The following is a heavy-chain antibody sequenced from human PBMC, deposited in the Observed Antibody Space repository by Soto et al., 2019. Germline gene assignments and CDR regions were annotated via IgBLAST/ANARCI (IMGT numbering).Heavy chain of an antibody. CDR1: GFTFSSYS. CDR2: ISSSSSTI. Sequence: GGSLRLSCAAYGFTFSSYSMNWVRQAPGKGLEWVSYISSSSSTIYYADSVKGRFTIFRDNAKNSLYLQMNSLRAEDTSMYYCARDLGSSWYPEYFQHWGQGTLVTVSS. CDR3: ARDLGSSWYPEYFQH. V-gene: IGHV3-48*01. J-gene: IGHJ1*01. D-gene: IGHD6-13*01.